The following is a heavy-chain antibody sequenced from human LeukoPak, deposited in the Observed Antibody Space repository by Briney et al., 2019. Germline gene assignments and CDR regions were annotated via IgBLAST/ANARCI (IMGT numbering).Heavy chain of an antibody. CDR2: IRFDGSEK. CDR3: AKDVYDCSGGSCPQYYYVMDV. V-gene: IGHV3-30*02. J-gene: IGHJ6*02. CDR1: GFTFSSYG. D-gene: IGHD2-15*01. Sequence: PGGSLRLSCAASGFTFSSYGMHWVRQAPGKGLEWVSFIRFDGSEKYYADSVRGRFTISRDNSKNTLSLQMNSLRAEDTALYYCAKDVYDCSGGSCPQYYYVMDVWGQGTTVTVYS.